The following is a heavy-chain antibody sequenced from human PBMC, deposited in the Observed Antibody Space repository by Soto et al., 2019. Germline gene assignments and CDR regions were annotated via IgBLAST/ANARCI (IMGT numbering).Heavy chain of an antibody. V-gene: IGHV1-69*02. Sequence: QVQLVQSGAEVKKPGSSVKVSCKASGGPFSSYTISWVRRAPGQGLEWMGRIIPILGIANYAQKFQGRVTITADKSTSTAYMELSSLRSEDTAVYYCARGYEDDAFDIWGQGTMVTVSS. J-gene: IGHJ3*02. CDR3: ARGYEDDAFDI. CDR2: IIPILGIA. D-gene: IGHD5-12*01. CDR1: GGPFSSYT.